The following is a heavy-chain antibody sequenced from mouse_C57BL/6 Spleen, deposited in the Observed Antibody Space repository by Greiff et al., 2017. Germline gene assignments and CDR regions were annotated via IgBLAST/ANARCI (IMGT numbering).Heavy chain of an antibody. CDR1: GFTFSDYG. J-gene: IGHJ1*03. D-gene: IGHD1-1*01. Sequence: DVKLVESGGGLVKPGGSLKLSCAASGFTFSDYGMHWVRQAPEKGLEWVAYISSGSSTIYYADTVKGRFTSSRDNAKNTLFLQMTSLRSEDTAMYYCARWDYGSRYFDVWGTGTTVTVSS. V-gene: IGHV5-17*01. CDR3: ARWDYGSRYFDV. CDR2: ISSGSSTI.